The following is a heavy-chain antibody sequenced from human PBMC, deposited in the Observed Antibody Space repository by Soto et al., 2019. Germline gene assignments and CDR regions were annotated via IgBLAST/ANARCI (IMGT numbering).Heavy chain of an antibody. CDR1: GFTFSSHG. Sequence: QVHLVESGGGVVQPGRSLRLSCAASGFTFSSHGMHWIRQAPGKGLEWVAVIPYDGSHQYYADSVKGRFSISRDNSKNPLYLQMNTLRGEDTAVYYCEKRRVLEWEVQESDYGGQGTLVSVPS. D-gene: IGHD3-3*01. CDR2: IPYDGSHQ. CDR3: EKRRVLEWEVQESDY. V-gene: IGHV3-30*18. J-gene: IGHJ4*02.